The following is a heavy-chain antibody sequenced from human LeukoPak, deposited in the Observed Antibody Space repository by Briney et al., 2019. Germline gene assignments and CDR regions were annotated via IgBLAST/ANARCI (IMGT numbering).Heavy chain of an antibody. J-gene: IGHJ5*02. Sequence: PSETLSLTCAVYGGSFSGYYWSWIRQPPGKGLEWIGEINHSGSTNYNPSLKSRVTISVDTSKNQFSLKLSSVTAADTAVYYCARGQCTVRPNNWFDPWGQGTLVTVSS. D-gene: IGHD6-6*01. V-gene: IGHV4-34*01. CDR2: INHSGST. CDR1: GGSFSGYY. CDR3: ARGQCTVRPNNWFDP.